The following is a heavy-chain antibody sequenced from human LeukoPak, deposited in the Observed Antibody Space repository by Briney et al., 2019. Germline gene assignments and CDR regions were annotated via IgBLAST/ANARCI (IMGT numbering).Heavy chain of an antibody. CDR3: AKPEGVAGTNYFDY. CDR1: GFTFSSYA. Sequence: HPGGSLRLSCAASGFTFSSYAMSWVRQAPGKGLEWVSAISGSGGSTYYADSVKGRFTISRDNSKNTLYLQMNSLRAEDTAVYYCAKPEGVAGTNYFDYWGQGTLVTVSS. D-gene: IGHD6-19*01. V-gene: IGHV3-23*01. J-gene: IGHJ4*02. CDR2: ISGSGGST.